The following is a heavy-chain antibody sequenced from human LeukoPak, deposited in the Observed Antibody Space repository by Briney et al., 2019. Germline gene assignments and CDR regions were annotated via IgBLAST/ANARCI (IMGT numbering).Heavy chain of an antibody. CDR2: IYYSGST. D-gene: IGHD1-26*01. J-gene: IGHJ4*02. V-gene: IGHV4-59*12. CDR3: VREFAWEPLFN. CDR1: GGSISSYY. Sequence: PSETLSLTCTVSGGSISSYYWNWIRQPPGKGLEWIGYIYYSGSTNYNPSLKSRVTISVDTSKNQFSLKLSSVTAADTAVYYCVREFAWEPLFNWGQGTLVTVSS.